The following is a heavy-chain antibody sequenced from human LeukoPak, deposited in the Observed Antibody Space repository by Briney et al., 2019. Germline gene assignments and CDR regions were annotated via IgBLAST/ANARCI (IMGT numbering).Heavy chain of an antibody. D-gene: IGHD4-23*01. J-gene: IGHJ6*02. CDR1: GYTFTNSG. CDR2: ISAYNGNT. Sequence: ASVKVSCKASGYTFTNSGINWVRQAPGQGLEWMGWISAYNGNTDYAQKLQGRVTMTTDTSTSTAYMELRSLRSDDTAVYYCARDRKLPYYYGMDVWGQGTTVTVSS. CDR3: ARDRKLPYYYGMDV. V-gene: IGHV1-18*01.